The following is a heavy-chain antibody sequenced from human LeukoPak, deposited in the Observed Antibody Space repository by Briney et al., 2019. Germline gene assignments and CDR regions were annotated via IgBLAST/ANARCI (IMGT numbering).Heavy chain of an antibody. CDR1: GFTFDDYA. Sequence: GGSLRLSCAASGFTFDDYALHWVRQAPGKGLEWVSGISWNIGSIAYADSVKGRFTISRDNAKNSLYLQMNSLRAEDTALYYCAKDLQPYYGSWNLDYWGQGTLVTDSS. CDR2: ISWNIGSI. D-gene: IGHD3-10*01. J-gene: IGHJ4*02. CDR3: AKDLQPYYGSWNLDY. V-gene: IGHV3-9*01.